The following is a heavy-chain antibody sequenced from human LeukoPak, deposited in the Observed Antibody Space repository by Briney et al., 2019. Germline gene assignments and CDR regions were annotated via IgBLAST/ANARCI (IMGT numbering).Heavy chain of an antibody. CDR1: GGSISSHY. CDR3: ARQMTTVTPWGTYA. D-gene: IGHD4-17*01. CDR2: IYYSGST. J-gene: IGHJ6*04. Sequence: SETLSLTCTVSGGSISSHYWGWIRQPPGRGLEWIGYIYYSGSTNYNPSLKSRVTISVDTSKNQFSLKLSSVTAADTAVYYCARQMTTVTPWGTYAWGKGTTVTVSS. V-gene: IGHV4-59*11.